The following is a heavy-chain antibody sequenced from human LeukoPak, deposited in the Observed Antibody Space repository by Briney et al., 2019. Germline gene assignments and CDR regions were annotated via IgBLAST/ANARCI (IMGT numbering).Heavy chain of an antibody. J-gene: IGHJ4*02. D-gene: IGHD2-8*01. CDR2: ITSSSSYK. CDR1: GFTFSNYN. V-gene: IGHV3-21*01. CDR3: ARETLEMGY. Sequence: GGSLRLSCAAPGFTFSNYNMNWVRQAPGKGLEWISSITSSSSYKFYADSVKGRFTISRDNAKNSLYLQMNSLRAEDTAVYYCARETLEMGYWGQGTLVTVSS.